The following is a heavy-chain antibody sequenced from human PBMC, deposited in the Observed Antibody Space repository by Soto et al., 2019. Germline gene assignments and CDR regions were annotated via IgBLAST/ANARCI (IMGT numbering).Heavy chain of an antibody. D-gene: IGHD2-15*01. J-gene: IGHJ5*02. CDR3: VRRGYCGGGSCSALGDP. CDR2: INSDGSSI. Sequence: EVQLVESGGGLVQPGGSLRLSCAASGITFSNYWMHWVRQAPGKGLVWVSRINSDGSSISYADSVKGRFTISRDNAKNTVYLQMNSLGAEDTAMYYCVRRGYCGGGSCSALGDPWGQGTLVTVSS. V-gene: IGHV3-74*01. CDR1: GITFSNYW.